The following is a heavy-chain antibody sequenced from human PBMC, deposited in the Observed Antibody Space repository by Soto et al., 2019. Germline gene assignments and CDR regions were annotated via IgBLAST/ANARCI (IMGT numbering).Heavy chain of an antibody. CDR2: IRSKAYGGTT. CDR3: TPGEVVPAAHGMDV. Sequence: GGSLRLSCTASGFTFGDYAMSWFHQAPGKGLEWVGFIRSKAYGGTTEYAASVKGRFTISRDDSKSIAYLQMNSLKTEDTAVYYCTPGEVVPAAHGMDVWGQGTTVTVSS. D-gene: IGHD2-2*01. CDR1: GFTFGDYA. V-gene: IGHV3-49*03. J-gene: IGHJ6*02.